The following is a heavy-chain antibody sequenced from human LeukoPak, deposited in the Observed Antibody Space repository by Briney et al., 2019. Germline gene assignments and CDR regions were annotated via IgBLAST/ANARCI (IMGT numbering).Heavy chain of an antibody. CDR2: TSYSGST. CDR1: GASISSYY. J-gene: IGHJ6*02. Sequence: NASETLSLTCTVSGASISSYYWSWIRQPPGKGLEWIGFTSYSGSTKYNPSLKSRVTISVDTSKNQFSLKLSSVTAADTAMYYCARDHASYGLDVWGQGTTVTVSS. CDR3: ARDHASYGLDV. V-gene: IGHV4-59*01.